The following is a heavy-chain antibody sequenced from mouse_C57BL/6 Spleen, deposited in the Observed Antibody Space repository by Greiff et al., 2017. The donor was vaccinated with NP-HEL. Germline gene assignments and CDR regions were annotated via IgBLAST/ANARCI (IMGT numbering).Heavy chain of an antibody. CDR2: IDPSDSAT. CDR3: ERRGDGDYWED. V-gene: IGHV1-52*01. D-gene: IGHD4-1*01. J-gene: IGHJ2*01. CDR1: GYTFTSYW. Sequence: VQLQQPGAELVRPGSSVKLSCKASGYTFTSYWMHWVKQRPIQGLEWIGNIDPSDSATHYNQKFKDKATLTVDKASSTAYMQLSSLTYEDAAVYYGERRGDGDYWEDGGKGTTRTVAS.